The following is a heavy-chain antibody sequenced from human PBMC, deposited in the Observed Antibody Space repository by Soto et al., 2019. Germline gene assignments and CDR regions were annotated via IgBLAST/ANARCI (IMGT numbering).Heavy chain of an antibody. CDR3: AKEVGGGYYRRDSYYYYGMDV. V-gene: IGHV3-30*18. J-gene: IGHJ6*02. CDR1: GFTFSSYG. CDR2: ISYDGSNK. Sequence: QVQLVESGGGVVQPGRSLRLSCAASGFTFSSYGMHWVRQAPGKRLEWVAVISYDGSNKYYADSVKGRFTISRDNSKNTLYLQMNSLRAEDTAVYYCAKEVGGGYYRRDSYYYYGMDVWGQGTTVTVSS. D-gene: IGHD3-3*01.